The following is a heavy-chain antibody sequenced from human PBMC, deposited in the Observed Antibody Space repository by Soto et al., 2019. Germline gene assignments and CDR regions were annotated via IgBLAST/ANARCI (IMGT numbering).Heavy chain of an antibody. CDR1: GGTFSSYA. J-gene: IGHJ5*02. D-gene: IGHD3-9*01. V-gene: IGHV1-69*13. Sequence: ASVKVSCKASGGTFSSYAISWVRQAPGQGLEWMGGIIPIFGTANYAQKFQGRVTITADESTSTAYMELSSLRFEDTSLFYFAARYYDILTGYYNPCWFDPWGQGTLVTVSS. CDR2: IIPIFGTA. CDR3: AARYYDILTGYYNPCWFDP.